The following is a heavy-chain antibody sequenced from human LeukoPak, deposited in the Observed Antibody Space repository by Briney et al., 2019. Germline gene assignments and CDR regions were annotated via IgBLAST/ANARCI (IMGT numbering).Heavy chain of an antibody. D-gene: IGHD3-10*01. CDR3: ASRITMVRGVIKVSYYYYGMDV. CDR1: GFTFSSYS. CDR2: ISSSSSYI. Sequence: PGGSLRLSCAASGFTFSSYSMNWVRQAPGKGLEWVSSISSSSSYIYYADSVKGRFTISRDNAKNSLYLQMNNLRAEDTAVYYCASRITMVRGVIKVSYYYYGMDVWGKGTTVTVSS. J-gene: IGHJ6*04. V-gene: IGHV3-21*01.